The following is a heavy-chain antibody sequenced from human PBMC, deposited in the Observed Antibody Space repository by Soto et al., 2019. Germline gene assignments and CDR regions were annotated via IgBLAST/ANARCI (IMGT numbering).Heavy chain of an antibody. CDR1: GYTFNDYA. CDR2: INADNGNT. CDR3: ARDHLPYDNSSPLERYFDY. J-gene: IGHJ4*02. V-gene: IGHV1-3*01. Sequence: GASVKVSCKASGYTFNDYAMHWVRQAPGQRPEWVGWINADNGNTKYSQKFQGRVTITRDTSASTAYMEVSSLRSEDTAVYYCARDHLPYDNSSPLERYFDYWGQGTLVTVSS. D-gene: IGHD6-13*01.